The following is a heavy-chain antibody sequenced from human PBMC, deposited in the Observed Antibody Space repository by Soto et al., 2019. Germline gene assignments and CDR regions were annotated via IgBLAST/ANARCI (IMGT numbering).Heavy chain of an antibody. D-gene: IGHD6-25*01. CDR1: GFTFNTYS. CDR2: ISGSGTYI. CDR3: ARGLGSRSSGVPIYPENYYYGLDV. V-gene: IGHV3-21*01. Sequence: KPGGSLRLSCAASGFTFNTYSLNWVRQAPGKGLEWLASISGSGTYIYYADSLQGRFTVSRDDAKQLVYLQMTSLRVEDSAVYYCARGLGSRSSGVPIYPENYYYGLDVWGQGTAVTVSS. J-gene: IGHJ6*02.